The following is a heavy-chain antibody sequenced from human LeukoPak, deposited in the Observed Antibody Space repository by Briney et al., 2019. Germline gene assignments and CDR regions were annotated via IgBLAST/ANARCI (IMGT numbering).Heavy chain of an antibody. V-gene: IGHV3-66*01. CDR3: ATRAVAAPY. Sequence: GGSLRLSCAASGVTFTMFGMNWVRQAPGKGLEWVSLIYSGGNTQYADSVKGRFIIFRDSSKNTLYLQMNSLRVEDTAVYYCATRAVAAPYWGQGTLVTVSS. D-gene: IGHD6-19*01. CDR1: GVTFTMFG. CDR2: IYSGGNT. J-gene: IGHJ4*02.